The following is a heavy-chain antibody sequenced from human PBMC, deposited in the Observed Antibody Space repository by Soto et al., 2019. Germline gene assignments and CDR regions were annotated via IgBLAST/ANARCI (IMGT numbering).Heavy chain of an antibody. CDR3: AKIVVVPAATYFYYYYYMDV. V-gene: IGHV3-48*01. CDR2: ISSSRSNN. CDR1: GFTFSSYS. J-gene: IGHJ6*03. D-gene: IGHD2-2*01. Sequence: GGSLRLSCAASGFTFSSYSMNWVRQAPGKGLEWVSYISSSRSNNYSADSVKGRFTISRDNAKNSLYLQMNSLRAEDTAVYYCAKIVVVPAATYFYYYYYMDVWGKGTTVTVSS.